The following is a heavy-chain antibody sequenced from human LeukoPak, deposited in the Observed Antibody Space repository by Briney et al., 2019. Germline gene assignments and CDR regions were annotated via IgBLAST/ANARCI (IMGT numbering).Heavy chain of an antibody. CDR3: ARQLYRIAARPSDAFDI. V-gene: IGHV1-18*01. Sequence: RASVKVSCKASGYTFTSYGISWVRQAPGQGLEWMGWISTYNGNKKYAQRLQDRVTMTTDTSTSTAYMELRSLRSDDTAVYHCARQLYRIAARPSDAFDIWGQGTMVTVSS. J-gene: IGHJ3*02. CDR2: ISTYNGNK. CDR1: GYTFTSYG. D-gene: IGHD6-6*01.